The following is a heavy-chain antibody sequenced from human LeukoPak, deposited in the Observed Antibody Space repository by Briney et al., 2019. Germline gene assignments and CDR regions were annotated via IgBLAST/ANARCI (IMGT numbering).Heavy chain of an antibody. CDR2: INHSGST. CDR1: GGSFNGYY. D-gene: IGHD3-10*01. CDR3: ARVRLWFGESSYFDY. V-gene: IGHV4-34*01. J-gene: IGHJ4*02. Sequence: SETLSLTCAVYGGSFNGYYWSWIRQPPGKGLEWIGEINHSGSTNYNPSLKSRVTISVDTSKNQFSLKLSSVTAADTAVYYCARVRLWFGESSYFDYWGQGTLVTVSS.